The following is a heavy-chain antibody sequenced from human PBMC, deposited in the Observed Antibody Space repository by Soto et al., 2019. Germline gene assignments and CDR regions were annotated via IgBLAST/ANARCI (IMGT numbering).Heavy chain of an antibody. CDR1: GFTFTSHA. CDR3: ARSFNDWTTYFDY. J-gene: IGHJ4*02. V-gene: IGHV3-30*03. D-gene: IGHD3-9*01. CDR2: ISYDEIDK. Sequence: GGSLRLSCAASGFTFTSHAMHWVRQTPGKGLEWVAAISYDEIDKKYASSVKGRFTVSRDNVKNTLSLQMNSLRPEDTAVYFCARSFNDWTTYFDYWSEGTLVTVSS.